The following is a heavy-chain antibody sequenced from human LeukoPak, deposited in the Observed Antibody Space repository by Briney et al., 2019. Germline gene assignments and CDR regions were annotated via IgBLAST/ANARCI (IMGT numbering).Heavy chain of an antibody. J-gene: IGHJ6*03. CDR3: AKANGGVSVYYYYMDV. CDR1: GFTFSDHS. CDR2: ILYDGTMQ. D-gene: IGHD3-10*01. Sequence: GGSLRLSCAASGFTFSDHSMHWVRQAPGKGLEWVAVILYDGTMQYYADSVKGRFTISRDNSKNTLYLQMDSLRPEDTAVYYCAKANGGVSVYYYYMDVWGKGTTVTISS. V-gene: IGHV3-30*04.